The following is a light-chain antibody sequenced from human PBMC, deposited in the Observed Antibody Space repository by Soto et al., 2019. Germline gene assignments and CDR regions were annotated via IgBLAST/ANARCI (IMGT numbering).Light chain of an antibody. Sequence: DIQMTQSPSTVSASVGDRVTITCRASKSISSWLARYQQKPGKAPKLLIQKASSLESGIPSGFGGSGSGTEFTPAISSLQPDDFATYYCQQYSIFSLTFGGGTKVEIK. CDR2: KAS. J-gene: IGKJ4*01. V-gene: IGKV1-5*03. CDR3: QQYSIFSLT. CDR1: KSISSW.